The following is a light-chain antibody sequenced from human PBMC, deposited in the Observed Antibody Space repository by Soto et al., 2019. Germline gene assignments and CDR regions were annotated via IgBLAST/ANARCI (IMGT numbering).Light chain of an antibody. V-gene: IGLV2-14*01. J-gene: IGLJ1*01. CDR2: AVS. CDR1: SSDVGLYDY. CDR3: SSYTSDSSYV. Sequence: ALTQPASVSGSPGQSITISCTGTSSDVGLYDYVSWYQQHPGKAPQLMIYAVSNRPSGVSNRFSAPKSGNTASLFISGLQAEDEADYYCSSYTSDSSYVFGSGTKVNVL.